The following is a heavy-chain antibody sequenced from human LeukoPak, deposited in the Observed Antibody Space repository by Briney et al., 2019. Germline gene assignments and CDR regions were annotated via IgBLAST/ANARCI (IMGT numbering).Heavy chain of an antibody. CDR1: GFIFSSYA. J-gene: IGHJ4*02. V-gene: IGHV3-23*01. CDR2: ISGSGGST. CDR3: AKETRYNWNYGGHLDY. D-gene: IGHD1-7*01. Sequence: GGSLRLSCAASGFIFSSYAMSWVRQAPGKGLEWVSVISGSGGSTYYADSVKGRFTISRDNSKNTLYVQMNSLRAEDTAVYYCAKETRYNWNYGGHLDYWGQGTLVTVSS.